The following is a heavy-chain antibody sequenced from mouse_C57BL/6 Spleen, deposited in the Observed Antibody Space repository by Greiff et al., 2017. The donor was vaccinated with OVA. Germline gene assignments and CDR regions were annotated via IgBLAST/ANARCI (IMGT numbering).Heavy chain of an antibody. CDR1: GYTFTSYW. CDR2: IYPSDSET. J-gene: IGHJ3*01. D-gene: IGHD1-1*01. Sequence: VQLQQPGAELVRPGSSVKLSCKASGYTFTSYWMDWVKQRPGQGLEWIGNIYPSDSETHYNQKFKDKATLTVDKSSSTAYMQLSSLTSEDSAVYYCARERDLSGGFAYWGQGTLVTVSA. V-gene: IGHV1-61*01. CDR3: ARERDLSGGFAY.